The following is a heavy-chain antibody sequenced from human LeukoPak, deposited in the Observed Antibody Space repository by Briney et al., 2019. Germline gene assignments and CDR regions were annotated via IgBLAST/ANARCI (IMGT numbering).Heavy chain of an antibody. V-gene: IGHV3-7*01. CDR2: IKEDGSEK. Sequence: GGSLRLSCAASGFTFSSYWMSWVRQAPGKGLEWVANIKEDGSEKYYVDSVKGRFTISRDNAKKSLYLQMDSLRAEDTAVYYCARDQDVAAAGTWGSLDYWGQGTLVTVSS. CDR1: GFTFSSYW. CDR3: ARDQDVAAAGTWGSLDY. D-gene: IGHD6-13*01. J-gene: IGHJ4*02.